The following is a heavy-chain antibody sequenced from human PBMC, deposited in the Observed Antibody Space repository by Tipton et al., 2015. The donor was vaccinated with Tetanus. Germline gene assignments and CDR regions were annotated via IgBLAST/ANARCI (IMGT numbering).Heavy chain of an antibody. CDR3: SRVGGRGQRVTKPNWCVDL. J-gene: IGHJ2*01. Sequence: SLRLSCAASGFTFSTHALHWVRQAPGRGLEWVGLISHASNAYYADSVKGRFTTSRDNANNSLSLQVNSLRAEDTSVYYCSRVGGRGQRVTKPNWCVDLWGRGTLVTVSS. CDR1: GFTFSTHA. D-gene: IGHD6-6*01. V-gene: IGHV3-30*04. CDR2: ISHASNA.